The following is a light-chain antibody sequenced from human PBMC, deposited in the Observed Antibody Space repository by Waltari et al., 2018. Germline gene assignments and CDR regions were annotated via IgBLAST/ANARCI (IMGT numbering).Light chain of an antibody. CDR1: QSVSSN. V-gene: IGKV3-15*01. J-gene: IGKJ1*01. CDR2: GAS. CDR3: QQYNNWPGT. Sequence: EIEMTQSPATLSVSPGERATLSCRASQSVSSNLAWYQQTPGQAPRLLIYGASTRATGIPARFTGSGSGTEFTLTISSMQSEDFAVYYCQQYNNWPGTFGQGTKVEIK.